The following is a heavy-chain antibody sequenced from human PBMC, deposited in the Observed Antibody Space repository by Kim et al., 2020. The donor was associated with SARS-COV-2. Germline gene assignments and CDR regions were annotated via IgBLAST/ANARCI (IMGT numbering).Heavy chain of an antibody. CDR2: ISCSSGHT. CDR1: GFTFSNYG. V-gene: IGHV3-23*01. D-gene: IGHD1-7*01. Sequence: GGSLRLSCAASGFTFSNYGMSWVRQAPGKGLEWVSSISCSSGHTYYADSVRGRFTISRDNIRNTLYLQMDRLRVEDAAVYYCAKDRRSTENYGYFDFWGQGARLTVSS. J-gene: IGHJ4*02. CDR3: AKDRRSTENYGYFDF.